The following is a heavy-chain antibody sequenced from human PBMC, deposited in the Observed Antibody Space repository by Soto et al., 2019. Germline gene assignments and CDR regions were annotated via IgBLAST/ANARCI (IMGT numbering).Heavy chain of an antibody. J-gene: IGHJ4*02. CDR2: INANNGNA. V-gene: IGHV1-18*01. CDR3: ARDTMTGYLRFDY. CDR1: GYTFTNYG. D-gene: IGHD3-9*01. Sequence: QVQLVQSGAEVKKPGASVKVSCRASGYTFTNYGISWVRQAPGQGLEWMGWINANNGNANYAQTLQGRVTMTTDTSTSTASMELRSLRSDATAVYYCARDTMTGYLRFDYWGQGTLVTVSS.